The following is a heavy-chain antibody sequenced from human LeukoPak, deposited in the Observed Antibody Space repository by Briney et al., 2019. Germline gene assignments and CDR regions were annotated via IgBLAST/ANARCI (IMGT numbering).Heavy chain of an antibody. Sequence: SETLSLTCAVYGGSFSGYYWSWIRQPPGKGLEWIGEINHSGSTNYNPSLKSRVTISVDTSKNQFSLKLSSVTAADTAVYYCASSYYYGSGRQFDYWGQGTLVTVSS. J-gene: IGHJ4*02. D-gene: IGHD3-10*01. CDR3: ASSYYYGSGRQFDY. V-gene: IGHV4-34*01. CDR1: GGSFSGYY. CDR2: INHSGST.